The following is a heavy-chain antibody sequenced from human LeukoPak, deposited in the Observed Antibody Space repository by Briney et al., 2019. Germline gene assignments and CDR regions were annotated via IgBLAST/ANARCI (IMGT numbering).Heavy chain of an antibody. D-gene: IGHD3-22*01. CDR3: TRDRDDSSVLHYFDY. CDR1: GFTVNTHF. Sequence: PGGSLRLSCAASGFTVNTHFMRWVRQAPGKGLEWVSVLYHGDITYYADSVKGRFTISRDSSKNTVYLQMQNLRAEDTAVYHCTRDRDDSSVLHYFDYWGQGALVTVSS. CDR2: LYHGDIT. J-gene: IGHJ4*02. V-gene: IGHV3-66*02.